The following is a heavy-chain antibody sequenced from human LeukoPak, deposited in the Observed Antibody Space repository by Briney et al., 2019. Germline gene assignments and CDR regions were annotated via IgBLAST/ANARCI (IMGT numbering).Heavy chain of an antibody. Sequence: PSETLSLTCAVYGGSFSGYYWSWVRQPPGKGLEWIGEINHSGSTNYTPSLKSRLTISVHTSKNQFSLKLSSVTAADTAVYYCARGVYYYDSSGYLWGQGTLVTVSS. J-gene: IGHJ5*02. CDR3: ARGVYYYDSSGYL. D-gene: IGHD3-22*01. V-gene: IGHV4-34*01. CDR2: INHSGST. CDR1: GGSFSGYY.